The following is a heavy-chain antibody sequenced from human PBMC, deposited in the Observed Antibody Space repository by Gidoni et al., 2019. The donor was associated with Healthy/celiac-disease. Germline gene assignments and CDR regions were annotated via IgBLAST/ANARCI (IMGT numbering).Heavy chain of an antibody. CDR3: ARAGTDYYFDY. D-gene: IGHD3-10*01. CDR2: ISSSSSYI. Sequence: EVQLVESGGGLVKPGGSRRLSGAAYGFTFSSYSMNWVRQAPGKGMEWVSSISSSSSYIYYADSVKGRFTISRDNAKNSLYLQMNSLRAEDTAVYYCARAGTDYYFDYWGQGTLVTVSS. V-gene: IGHV3-21*01. CDR1: GFTFSSYS. J-gene: IGHJ4*02.